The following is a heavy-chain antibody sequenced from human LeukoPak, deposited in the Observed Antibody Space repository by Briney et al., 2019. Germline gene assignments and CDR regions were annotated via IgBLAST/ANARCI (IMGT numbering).Heavy chain of an antibody. CDR3: TTDGRRLRYFDWLLNDDAFDI. D-gene: IGHD3-9*01. CDR2: IKSKTDGGTT. Sequence: GGSLRLSCAASGFTFSNAWMSWVRQAPGKGLEWVGRIKSKTDGGTTDYAAPVKGRFTISRDDSKQTLYLQMNSLKTEDTAVYYCTTDGRRLRYFDWLLNDDAFDIWGQGTMVTVSS. J-gene: IGHJ3*02. V-gene: IGHV3-15*01. CDR1: GFTFSNAW.